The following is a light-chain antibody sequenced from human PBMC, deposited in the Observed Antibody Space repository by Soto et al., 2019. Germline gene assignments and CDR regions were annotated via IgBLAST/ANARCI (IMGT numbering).Light chain of an antibody. CDR2: SNN. Sequence: QPVLTQPPSASGTPGQRVTISCSGSSSNIGSNTVNWYQQLPGTAPKLLIYSNNQRPSGVPDRFSGTKSGTSASLAISGLQSEDEADYYCAAWDDSPNRVVFGGGTKVTVL. CDR1: SSNIGSNT. J-gene: IGLJ2*01. V-gene: IGLV1-44*01. CDR3: AAWDDSPNRVV.